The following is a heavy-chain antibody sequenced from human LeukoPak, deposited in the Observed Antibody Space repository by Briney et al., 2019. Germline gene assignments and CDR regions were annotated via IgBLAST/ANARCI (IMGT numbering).Heavy chain of an antibody. D-gene: IGHD1-20*01. CDR1: GDSVSSNSAA. J-gene: IGHJ6*03. V-gene: IGHV6-1*01. Sequence: SQTLSLTCAISGDSVSSNSAAWNWIRQSPSRGLEWLGRTYYRSKWYNDYAVSVKSRITINPDTSKSQFSLQLSSVTPEDTAVYYCARDHADNWNYYYYYYMDVWGKGTTVTVSS. CDR2: TYYRSKWYN. CDR3: ARDHADNWNYYYYYYMDV.